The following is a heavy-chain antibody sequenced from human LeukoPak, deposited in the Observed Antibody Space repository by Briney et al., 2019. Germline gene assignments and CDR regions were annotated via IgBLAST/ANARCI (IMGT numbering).Heavy chain of an antibody. V-gene: IGHV1-69*04. CDR3: ARSAGDYESAEYFQH. Sequence: SVKVSCKASGGTFSSYAISWVRQAPGQGHEWKGRIIPIFGIANYAQKFQGRVTITADKSTSTAYMELSSLRSEDTAVYYCARSAGDYESAEYFQHWGQGTLVTVSS. J-gene: IGHJ1*01. CDR1: GGTFSSYA. D-gene: IGHD4-17*01. CDR2: IIPIFGIA.